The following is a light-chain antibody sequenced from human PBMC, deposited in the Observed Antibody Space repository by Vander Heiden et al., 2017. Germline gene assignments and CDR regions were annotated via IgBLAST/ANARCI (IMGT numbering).Light chain of an antibody. J-gene: IGLJ3*02. CDR1: SSDVGSYNL. V-gene: IGLV2-23*02. Sequence: QSALPQPASVSGSPGQSLTISCTGTSSDVGSYNLVSWYQQHPGKAPKLMIYEVSKRPSGVSNRFSGSKSGNTASLTISGLQAEDEADYYCCSYAGSSTPGVFGGGTKLTVL. CDR3: CSYAGSSTPGV. CDR2: EVS.